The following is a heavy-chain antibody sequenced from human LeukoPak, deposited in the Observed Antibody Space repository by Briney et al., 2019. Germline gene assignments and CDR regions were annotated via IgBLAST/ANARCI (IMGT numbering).Heavy chain of an antibody. CDR2: IYYSGST. Sequence: SETLSLTCTVSGGSISSSSYYWGWIRQPPGKGLEWIGSIYYSGSTYYNPSLKSRVTISVDTSKNQFSLKLSSVTAADTAVYYCARQKQWPVLGPYYFDYWGQGTLVTVSS. CDR1: GGSISSSSYY. CDR3: ARQKQWPVLGPYYFDY. J-gene: IGHJ4*02. V-gene: IGHV4-39*01. D-gene: IGHD6-19*01.